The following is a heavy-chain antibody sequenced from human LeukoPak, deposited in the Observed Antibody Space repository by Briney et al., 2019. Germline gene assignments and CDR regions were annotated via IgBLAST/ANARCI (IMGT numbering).Heavy chain of an antibody. V-gene: IGHV3-23*01. J-gene: IGHJ4*02. CDR1: GFSFSSHS. CDR2: ISGSGGST. Sequence: PGGSLRLSCAASGFSFSSHSMKWVRQAPGKGLEWVSAISGSGGSTYYADSVKGRFTISRDNSKNTLYLQMNSLRAEDTAVYYCAKDSSGWFYFDYWGQGTLVTVSS. D-gene: IGHD6-19*01. CDR3: AKDSSGWFYFDY.